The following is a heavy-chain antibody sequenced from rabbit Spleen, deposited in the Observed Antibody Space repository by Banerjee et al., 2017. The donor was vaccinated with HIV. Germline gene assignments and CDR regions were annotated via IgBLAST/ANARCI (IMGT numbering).Heavy chain of an antibody. CDR3: ARDLDAVIGWNFAW. CDR1: GFDFSSSYD. Sequence: QEQLEESGGDLVKPEGSLTLTCTASGFDFSSSYDMCWVRQAPGKGLEWIGCIYTANGKTYYASWAKGRFTISKSSSTTVTLRMTSLTAADTATYFCARDLDAVIGWNFAWWGQGTLVTVS. J-gene: IGHJ4*01. CDR2: IYTANGKT. V-gene: IGHV1S45*01. D-gene: IGHD1-1*01.